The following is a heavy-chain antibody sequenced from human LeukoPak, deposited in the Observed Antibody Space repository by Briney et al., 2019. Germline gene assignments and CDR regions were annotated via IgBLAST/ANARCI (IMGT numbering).Heavy chain of an antibody. CDR3: ATDYYGSGTPGGYFNY. CDR1: GFTFNNYA. D-gene: IGHD3-10*01. Sequence: GGSLRLSCAASGFTFNNYAMGWVRQPPGKGLEWLSAIDGGGDATKYADSVKGRFTISRDNSKNTLYLQMNSLRAEDTAVYYCATDYYGSGTPGGYFNYWGQGTLVTVSS. CDR2: IDGGGDAT. V-gene: IGHV3-23*01. J-gene: IGHJ4*02.